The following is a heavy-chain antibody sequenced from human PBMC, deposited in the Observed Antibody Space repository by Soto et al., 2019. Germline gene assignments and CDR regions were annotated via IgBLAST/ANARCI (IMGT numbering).Heavy chain of an antibody. CDR2: IYDSGSP. J-gene: IGHJ4*02. CDR1: GGSFSGYY. CDR3: ARGVGSSPPRY. D-gene: IGHD1-26*01. V-gene: IGHV4-59*01. Sequence: PSETLSLTCVVYGGSFSGYYWSWIRQPPGKGLEWIGYIYDSGSPYYNPSLRSRVIISADTSKNQISLKLTSATAADTAVYYCARGVGSSPPRYWGRGALVTVSS.